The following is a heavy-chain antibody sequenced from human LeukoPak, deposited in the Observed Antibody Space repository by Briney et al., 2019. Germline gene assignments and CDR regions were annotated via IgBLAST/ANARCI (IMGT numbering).Heavy chain of an antibody. V-gene: IGHV3-23*01. CDR2: ISDSGTNT. CDR3: GKDRGVGRGSGYYYDY. J-gene: IGHJ4*02. D-gene: IGHD3-22*01. Sequence: PGGSLRLSCAASGFTLSTYAMTWVRQPPGKGLEWVSVISDSGTNTHYAASVRGRFTISRDNSKNTLYLQMNSLRGEDTAVNFCGKDRGVGRGSGYYYDYWGQGTLVTVSS. CDR1: GFTLSTYA.